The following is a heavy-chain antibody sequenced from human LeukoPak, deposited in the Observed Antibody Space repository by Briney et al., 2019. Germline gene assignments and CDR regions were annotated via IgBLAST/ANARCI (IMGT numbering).Heavy chain of an antibody. CDR1: GYTFTSYA. CDR3: ARDPDSSGYFKWFDT. J-gene: IGHJ5*02. D-gene: IGHD3-22*01. CDR2: INAGNGNT. V-gene: IGHV1-3*01. Sequence: ASVKVSCKASGYTFTSYAMHWVRQAPGQRLEWMGWINAGNGNTKYSQKFQGRVTITRDTSASTAYMELSSLRSEDTAVYYCARDPDSSGYFKWFDTWGQGTLVTVSS.